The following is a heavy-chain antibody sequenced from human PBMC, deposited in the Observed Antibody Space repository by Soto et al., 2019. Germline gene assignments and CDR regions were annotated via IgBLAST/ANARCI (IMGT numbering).Heavy chain of an antibody. D-gene: IGHD2-2*01. CDR3: ASIGYCSSTSCQGNYYYYGIDV. Sequence: SETLSLTCTVSGGSIANNNYFWGWVRQPPGKGLEWIGYIYYSGSTYYNPSLKSRVTISVDTSKNQFSLKLSSVTAADTAVYYCASIGYCSSTSCQGNYYYYGIDVCGQGTTVTVYS. CDR1: GGSIANNNYF. CDR2: IYYSGST. J-gene: IGHJ6*02. V-gene: IGHV4-31*03.